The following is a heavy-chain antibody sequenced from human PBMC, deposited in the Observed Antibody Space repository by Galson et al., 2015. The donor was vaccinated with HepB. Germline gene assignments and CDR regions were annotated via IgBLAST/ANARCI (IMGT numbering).Heavy chain of an antibody. D-gene: IGHD2-2*03. CDR1: GSTFTSYD. CDR2: MNPNSGNT. CDR3: ARSGDCSSTSCYDAFDI. V-gene: IGHV1-8*01. J-gene: IGHJ3*02. Sequence: SVKVSCKASGSTFTSYDINWVRQATGQGLEWMGRMNPNSGNTGYAQKFQGRVTMTRNTSISTAYMELSSLRSEDTAVYYCARSGDCSSTSCYDAFDIWGQGTMVTVSS.